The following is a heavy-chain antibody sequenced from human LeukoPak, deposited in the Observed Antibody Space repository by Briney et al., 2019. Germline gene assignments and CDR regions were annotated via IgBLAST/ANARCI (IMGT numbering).Heavy chain of an antibody. J-gene: IGHJ4*02. CDR3: ARDSLYSSSWRYFDY. CDR1: GFTFSSYA. V-gene: IGHV3-30-3*01. CDR2: ISYDGSNK. Sequence: HPGRSLRLSCAASGFTFSSYAMHWVRQAPGKGLEWVAVISYDGSNKYYADSVKGRFTISRDNSKNTLYLQMNSLRAEDTAVYYCARDSLYSSSWRYFDYWGQGTLVTVSS. D-gene: IGHD6-13*01.